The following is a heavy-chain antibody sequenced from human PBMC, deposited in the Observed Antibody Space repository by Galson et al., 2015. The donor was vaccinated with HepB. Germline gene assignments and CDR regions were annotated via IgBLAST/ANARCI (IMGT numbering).Heavy chain of an antibody. CDR3: AGSSGWYALHY. J-gene: IGHJ4*02. D-gene: IGHD6-19*01. CDR2: INHSGST. CDR1: GASFNGYY. V-gene: IGHV4-34*01. Sequence: CAVYGASFNGYYWTWIRQPPGKGLEWIGEINHSGSTKYNPSLKSRVTVSADKSKNQFSLKLSSVTAADAAVYYCAGSSGWYALHYWGQGTLVTVSS.